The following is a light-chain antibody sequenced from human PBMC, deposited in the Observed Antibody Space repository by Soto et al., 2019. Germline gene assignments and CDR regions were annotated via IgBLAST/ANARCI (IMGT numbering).Light chain of an antibody. CDR3: SSYTSRSTLGV. J-gene: IGLJ2*01. V-gene: IGLV2-14*03. CDR2: DVS. Sequence: QSALTQPASVSGSPGQSITISCTGTNSDIGGYNYVSWYQQHPGKAPKLMIYDVSNRPSGXSYRFSGSKSGNTASLTISGLQAEDEADYYCSSYTSRSTLGVFGGGTKLTVL. CDR1: NSDIGGYNY.